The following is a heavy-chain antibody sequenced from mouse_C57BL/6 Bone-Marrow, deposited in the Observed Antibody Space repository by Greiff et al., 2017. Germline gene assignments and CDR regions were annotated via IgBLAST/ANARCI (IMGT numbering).Heavy chain of an antibody. CDR2: ISAGGGYT. V-gene: IGHV5-4*03. CDR3: SRKEAYCSNHGAMDY. CDR1: GFTFSSYA. J-gene: IGHJ4*01. D-gene: IGHD2-5*01. Sequence: EVKLVESGGGLVKPGGSLKLSCAASGFTFSSYAMSWVRQTLKKRLEWVATISAGGGYTYYPDNVKGRFTFSRDNATNNLYLQMSHLKSDDTAVYYGSRKEAYCSNHGAMDYWGQGTSVTVSS.